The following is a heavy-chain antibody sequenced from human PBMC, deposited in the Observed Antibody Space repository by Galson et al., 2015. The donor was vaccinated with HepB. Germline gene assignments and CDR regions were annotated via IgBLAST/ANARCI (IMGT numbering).Heavy chain of an antibody. CDR2: ISGSGGST. Sequence: SLRLSCAASGFTFSSYAMSWVRQAPGKGLEWVSAISGSGGSTYYADSVKGRFTISRDNSKNTLYLQMNSLRAEDTAVYYCARVTFPPRRRDGYNLAVDYWGQGTLVTVSS. J-gene: IGHJ4*02. D-gene: IGHD5-24*01. V-gene: IGHV3-23*01. CDR3: ARVTFPPRRRDGYNLAVDY. CDR1: GFTFSSYA.